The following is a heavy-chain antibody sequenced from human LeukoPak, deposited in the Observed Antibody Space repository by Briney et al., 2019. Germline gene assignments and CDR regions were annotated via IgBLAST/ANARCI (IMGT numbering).Heavy chain of an antibody. CDR2: INPNSGGT. V-gene: IGHV1-2*02. CDR1: GYTFTGYY. Sequence: ASVKVSCKASGYTFTGYYMHWVRQAPGQGLEWMGWINPNSGGTNYAQKFQGRVTMTRDTSISTAYMELSRLRSDDTAVYYCARDGSSTSFLYYYYYMDVWGKGTTVTVSS. J-gene: IGHJ6*03. CDR3: ARDGSSTSFLYYYYYMDV. D-gene: IGHD2-2*01.